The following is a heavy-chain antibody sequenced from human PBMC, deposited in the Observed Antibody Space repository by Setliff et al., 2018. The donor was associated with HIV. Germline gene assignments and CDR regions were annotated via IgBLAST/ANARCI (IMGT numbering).Heavy chain of an antibody. J-gene: IGHJ4*02. CDR3: ARGNDSVWGSFRSSLKYFFDF. Sequence: SETLSLTCTASGGSISGCGYYWSWIRQPAGKGLVWIGHIFTSGSTNYNPSLKSLVPISGDTSKNHFSLKLSSVTAADTAVYYCARGNDSVWGSFRSSLKYFFDFWGQGTLVTVSS. CDR1: GGSISGCGYY. D-gene: IGHD3-16*02. V-gene: IGHV4-61*09. CDR2: IFTSGST.